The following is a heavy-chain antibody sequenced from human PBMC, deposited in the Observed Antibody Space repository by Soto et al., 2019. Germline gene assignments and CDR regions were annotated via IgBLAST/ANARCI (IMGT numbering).Heavy chain of an antibody. CDR3: ARTSGSGSYYGSVAEYFQH. J-gene: IGHJ1*01. CDR2: ISAYNGNT. CDR1: GYTFTSYG. V-gene: IGHV1-18*01. Sequence: QVPLVQSGAEVKKPGASVKVSCKASGYTFTSYGISWVRQAPGQGLEWMGWISAYNGNTHYAQKLQGRVTMTTDTSTSTAYMELRSLRCDDAGVYYCARTSGSGSYYGSVAEYFQHWGQGTLVTVSS. D-gene: IGHD1-26*01.